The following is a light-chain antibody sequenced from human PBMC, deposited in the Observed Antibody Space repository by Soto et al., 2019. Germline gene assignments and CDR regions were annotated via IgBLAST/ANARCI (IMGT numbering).Light chain of an antibody. CDR2: GAS. Sequence: DSGLTQSPDTLSLSPGERATLSCRASQSVGSSYLAWYQQKPGQAPRLLIYGASSRATGIPDRVSGSWSGTDFTLTISRLEPEDFAVYYCQQYSSSPLTFGQGTSVAI. J-gene: IGKJ1*01. CDR1: QSVGSSY. CDR3: QQYSSSPLT. V-gene: IGKV3-20*01.